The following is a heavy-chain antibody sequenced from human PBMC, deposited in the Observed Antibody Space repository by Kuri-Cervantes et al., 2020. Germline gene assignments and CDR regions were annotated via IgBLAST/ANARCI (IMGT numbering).Heavy chain of an antibody. D-gene: IGHD3-10*01. Sequence: GGSLRLSCAASGFTFSYYYMSWVRQAPGKGREWVANIKQDGSEKYYVGSVKGRFTISRDNAKNSLYLQMNSLRAEDTAVYYCARNVDGSGSYLTYYYYYGMDVWGQGTTVTVSS. J-gene: IGHJ6*02. CDR2: IKQDGSEK. CDR3: ARNVDGSGSYLTYYYYYGMDV. CDR1: GFTFSYYY. V-gene: IGHV3-7*01.